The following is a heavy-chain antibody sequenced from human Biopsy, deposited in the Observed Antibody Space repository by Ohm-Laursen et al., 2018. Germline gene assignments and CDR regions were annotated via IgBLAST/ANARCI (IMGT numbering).Heavy chain of an antibody. CDR1: GGDINNYY. V-gene: IGHV4-4*07. CDR3: ASVVLGPTNDAFDL. CDR2: ISPGGST. J-gene: IGHJ3*01. Sequence: GTLSLTCNVSGGDINNYYWSWIRQPAGKGLEWIGRISPGGSTNYNPSLKSQVTVSVDTSKKQLSLRLRSVTAADTAMYYCASVVLGPTNDAFDLWGQGTMVVVSS. D-gene: IGHD3-22*01.